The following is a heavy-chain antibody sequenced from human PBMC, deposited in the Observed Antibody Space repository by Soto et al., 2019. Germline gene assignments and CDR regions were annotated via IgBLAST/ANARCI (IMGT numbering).Heavy chain of an antibody. D-gene: IGHD1-26*01. CDR1: GYTFANYA. CDR3: ARVEDYSGSHYYYYGMDV. J-gene: IGHJ6*02. Sequence: GASVQVSCKASGYTFANYAISWVRQAPGQGLEWMGWISADNGNTNYAQKLQGRVTMTTDTSTSTAYMELRSLRSDDTAVYYCARVEDYSGSHYYYYGMDVWGQGTTVTVSS. V-gene: IGHV1-18*01. CDR2: ISADNGNT.